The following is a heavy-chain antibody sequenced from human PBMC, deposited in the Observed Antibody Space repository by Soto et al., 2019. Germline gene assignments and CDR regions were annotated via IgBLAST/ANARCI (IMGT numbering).Heavy chain of an antibody. CDR3: ALDPGVAARTLSDAFDI. CDR2: IHHSGST. V-gene: IGHV4-34*01. Sequence: QVQLQQWGAGLLKPSETLSLTCAVYGGFFSVYYWSWLRQPPGKGLEWIGEIHHSGSTNYTPSLKSRVTRAVDTIKNHFSLKLSSATAVDTAVYYCALDPGVAARTLSDAFDIWGKGTMVTVSS. CDR1: GGFFSVYY. J-gene: IGHJ3*02. D-gene: IGHD2-15*01.